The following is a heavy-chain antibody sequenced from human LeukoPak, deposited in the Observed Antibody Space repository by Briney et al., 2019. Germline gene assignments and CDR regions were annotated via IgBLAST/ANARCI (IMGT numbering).Heavy chain of an antibody. Sequence: GGSLRLSCAASGFTFSSYWMHWVRQAPGKGLVWVSRINSDGSSTSYADSVKGRFTISRDNAKNTLYLQMNSLRAEDTAVYYCAKDGDFDWLLSWSANYYYYMDVWGKGTTVTISS. CDR3: AKDGDFDWLLSWSANYYYYMDV. CDR1: GFTFSSYW. D-gene: IGHD3-9*01. V-gene: IGHV3-74*01. J-gene: IGHJ6*03. CDR2: INSDGSST.